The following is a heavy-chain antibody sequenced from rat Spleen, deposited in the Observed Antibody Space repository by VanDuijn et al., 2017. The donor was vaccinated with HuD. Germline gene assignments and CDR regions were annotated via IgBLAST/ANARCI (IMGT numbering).Heavy chain of an antibody. V-gene: IGHV5-31*01. CDR2: ITHSTSTT. CDR1: GFTFNNYW. J-gene: IGHJ4*01. Sequence: EVQLVESGGGLVQPGRSLKLSCEGSGFTFNNYWMTWIRQAPGKGLEWVATITHSTSTTYYPDSVKGRFTISRDNAKSTLYLQMDSLRSEDTASYYCARLGYYVMDAWGQGASVTVSS. CDR3: ARLGYYVMDA.